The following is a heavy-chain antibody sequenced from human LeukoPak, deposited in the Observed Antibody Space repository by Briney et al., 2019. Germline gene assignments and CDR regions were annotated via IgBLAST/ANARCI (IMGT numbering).Heavy chain of an antibody. Sequence: GSLRLSFSASGFNFRSYWMGWVRPAPGPGLERGANIHPDGTEKYYWNSVRGRFTISRDNAKNSLYLQMNSVRAEDTGVYYCTRHTRGSPWDYWGQGTLVTVSS. CDR1: GFNFRSYW. D-gene: IGHD3-10*01. V-gene: IGHV3-7*01. J-gene: IGHJ4*02. CDR2: IHPDGTEK. CDR3: TRHTRGSPWDY.